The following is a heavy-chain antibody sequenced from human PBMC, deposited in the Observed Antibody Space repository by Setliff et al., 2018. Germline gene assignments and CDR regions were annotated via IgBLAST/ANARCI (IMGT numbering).Heavy chain of an antibody. CDR3: ARGGPYCSSTSCYKVYNWFDP. J-gene: IGHJ5*02. D-gene: IGHD2-2*02. V-gene: IGHV4-34*01. CDR1: GGSISSHY. CDR2: INHSGST. Sequence: PSETLSLTCTVSGGSISSHYWSWIRQPPGKGLEWIGEINHSGSTNYNPSLKSRVTISVDTSKNQFSLKLSSVTAADTAVYYCARGGPYCSSTSCYKVYNWFDPWGQGTLVTVSS.